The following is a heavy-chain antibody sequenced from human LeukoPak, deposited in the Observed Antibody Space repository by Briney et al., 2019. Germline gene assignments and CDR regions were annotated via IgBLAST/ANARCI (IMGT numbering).Heavy chain of an antibody. V-gene: IGHV3-7*01. J-gene: IGHJ4*02. Sequence: TGGSLRLSCAASGFTFSNNWMAWVRQAPGKGPELVAHINHDGSHTGYVDSVKGRFTISRDNSKNSLYLQLNSLGAEDTAMYYCAKYLSRAFDCWGQGSLITVSS. CDR2: INHDGSHT. D-gene: IGHD2/OR15-2a*01. CDR1: GFTFSNNW. CDR3: AKYLSRAFDC.